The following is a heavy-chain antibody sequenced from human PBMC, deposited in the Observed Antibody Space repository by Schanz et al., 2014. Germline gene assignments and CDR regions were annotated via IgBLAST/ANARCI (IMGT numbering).Heavy chain of an antibody. Sequence: QVQLVQSGAEVKKPGASVKVSCKASGYTFSSYGISWVRQAPGQGLEWMGWISANNGNTNKAQKLQGRVTMTTDTSTSTAYMELRSLRPDDTAVYYCAKDEGYNYGYIFDYWGQGTLVTVSS. CDR3: AKDEGYNYGYIFDY. CDR2: ISANNGNT. CDR1: GYTFSSYG. J-gene: IGHJ4*02. D-gene: IGHD5-18*01. V-gene: IGHV1-18*04.